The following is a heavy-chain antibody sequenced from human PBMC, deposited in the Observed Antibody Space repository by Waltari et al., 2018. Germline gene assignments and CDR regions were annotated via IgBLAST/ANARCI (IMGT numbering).Heavy chain of an antibody. J-gene: IGHJ5*01. CDR3: ARHGPTTAIDNWFDS. D-gene: IGHD4-17*01. Sequence: QVQLQESGPGLVKPSQTLSLTCNVSGGSISSSSYYWSWIRQPAGKGLEWIGRTYTSGNINYNPSLKGRVTLSVDTSKNQFALKLTSVTVADTAVYYCARHGPTTAIDNWFDSWGQGTLVTVSS. CDR1: GGSISSSSYY. CDR2: TYTSGNI. V-gene: IGHV4-61*02.